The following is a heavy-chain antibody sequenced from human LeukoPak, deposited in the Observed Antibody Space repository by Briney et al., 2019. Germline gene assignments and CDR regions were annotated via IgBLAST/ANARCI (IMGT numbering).Heavy chain of an antibody. CDR3: ARFWSSSGYYGHDAFDI. Sequence: PGGSLRLSCAASGFFFSKYWMSWVRQTPEKGLEWVVSINQEGSAKHYGDSVKGRFTIARDNARNSLYVQMNSLRVEDTVVYYCARFWSSSGYYGHDAFDIWGQGAMVTVFS. J-gene: IGHJ3*02. CDR1: GFFFSKYW. D-gene: IGHD3-22*01. CDR2: INQEGSAK. V-gene: IGHV3-7*03.